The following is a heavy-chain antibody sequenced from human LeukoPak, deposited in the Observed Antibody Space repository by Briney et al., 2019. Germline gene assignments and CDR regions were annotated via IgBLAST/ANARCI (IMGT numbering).Heavy chain of an antibody. D-gene: IGHD3-10*01. CDR2: IYTSGST. CDR3: AREGLLWFGELFQKGPFDY. CDR1: GGSFSGYY. Sequence: PSETLSLTCAVYGGSFSGYYWSWIRQPPGKGLEWIGRIYTSGSTNYNPSLKSRVTISVDTSKNQFSLKLSSVTAADTAVYYCAREGLLWFGELFQKGPFDYWGQGTLVTVSS. J-gene: IGHJ4*02. V-gene: IGHV4-59*10.